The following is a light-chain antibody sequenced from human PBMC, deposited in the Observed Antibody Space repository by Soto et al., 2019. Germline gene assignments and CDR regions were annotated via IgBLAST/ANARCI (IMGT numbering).Light chain of an antibody. CDR2: GNN. J-gene: IGLJ3*02. V-gene: IGLV1-40*01. Sequence: QSVLTHPPSVSGAPGQRVTISCTGTNSNIGADYGVQWYQQFPGTAPKLLIYGNNNRPSGVSDRFSGSKSATSASLAITGLQPGDEADYYCQSYDSNLVGLVFGAGTKLTVL. CDR1: NSNIGADYG. CDR3: QSYDSNLVGLV.